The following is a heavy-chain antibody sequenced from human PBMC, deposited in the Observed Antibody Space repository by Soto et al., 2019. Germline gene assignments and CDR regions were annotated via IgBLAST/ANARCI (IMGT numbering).Heavy chain of an antibody. CDR1: GFTFSSYG. CDR3: ARALYYDFDY. J-gene: IGHJ4*02. D-gene: IGHD3-3*01. CDR2: IWYDGINK. V-gene: IGHV3-33*01. Sequence: QVQLVESGGGVVRPGRSLRLSCAASGFTFSSYGMPWVRQAPGKGLEWVAVIWYDGINKFYVDSVKGRFNISRDNSKYTVYLQMNSLRSEDTAVYDCARALYYDFDYWGKGTMVTVSS.